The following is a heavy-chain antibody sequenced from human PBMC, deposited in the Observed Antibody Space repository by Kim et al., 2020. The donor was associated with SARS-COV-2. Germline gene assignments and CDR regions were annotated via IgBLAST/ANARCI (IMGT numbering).Heavy chain of an antibody. V-gene: IGHV4-59*01. Sequence: YKARLKRRLTISLGTSKNQFSLKLSSVTAADTAVYYCARAVYYGSGNYFDYWGQGTLVTVS. CDR3: ARAVYYGSGNYFDY. D-gene: IGHD3-10*01. J-gene: IGHJ4*02.